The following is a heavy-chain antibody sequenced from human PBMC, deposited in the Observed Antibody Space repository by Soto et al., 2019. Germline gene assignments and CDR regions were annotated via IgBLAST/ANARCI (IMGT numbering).Heavy chain of an antibody. CDR3: ARLVYYSRLNYLYFDH. D-gene: IGHD3-10*01. J-gene: IGHJ4*02. V-gene: IGHV4-4*02. CDR2: VYNDGSA. CDR1: GVSISSGNW. Sequence: SETLSLTCDVSGVSISSGNWWSWVRQPPGKGLEWIAEVYNDGSANYHPSLESRATISVDRSKNQFSLRLSSVTAADTGKYYCARLVYYSRLNYLYFDHWGQGTLVTVSS.